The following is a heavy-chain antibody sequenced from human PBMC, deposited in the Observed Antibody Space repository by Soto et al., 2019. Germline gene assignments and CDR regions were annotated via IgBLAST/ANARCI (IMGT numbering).Heavy chain of an antibody. CDR3: ARARYDSSGYFNWFDP. V-gene: IGHV4-59*01. CDR2: IYYSGST. D-gene: IGHD3-22*01. J-gene: IGHJ5*02. Sequence: SETLSLTCTVSGGSISGYYWSWIRQPPGKGLEWIGYIYYSGSTIYNPSLKSRVTISVDTSKNQFSLKLSSVTAADTAVYYCARARYDSSGYFNWFDPWGQGTLVTVSS. CDR1: GGSISGYY.